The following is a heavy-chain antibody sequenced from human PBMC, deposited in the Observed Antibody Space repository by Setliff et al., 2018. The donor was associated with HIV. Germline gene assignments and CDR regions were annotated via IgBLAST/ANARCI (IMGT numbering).Heavy chain of an antibody. CDR1: GDSISSYS. D-gene: IGHD6-13*01. CDR2: IFSSGST. J-gene: IGHJ4*02. V-gene: IGHV4-4*09. CDR3: AKEARGIPTTGTGY. Sequence: PSETLSLTCTVSGDSISSYSWNWIRQSPGGGLEWIGFIFSSGSTKYNPSLQSRVTMSIDTSKNQFSLKLSSVTAADTAVYYCAKEARGIPTTGTGYWGQGALVTVSS.